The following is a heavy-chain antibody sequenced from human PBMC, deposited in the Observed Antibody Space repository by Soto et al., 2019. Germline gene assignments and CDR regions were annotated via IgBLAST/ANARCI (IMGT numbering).Heavy chain of an antibody. V-gene: IGHV3-21*01. CDR3: ARPPFITGRDAFDI. D-gene: IGHD1-20*01. CDR1: GFTFSSYS. J-gene: IGHJ3*02. CDR2: ISSSSSYI. Sequence: NPGGSLRLSCAASGFTFSSYSMNWVRQAPGKGLEWVSSISSSSSYIYYADSVKGRFTISRDNAKNSLYLQMNSLRAEDTAVYYCARPPFITGRDAFDIWGQGTMVTVSS.